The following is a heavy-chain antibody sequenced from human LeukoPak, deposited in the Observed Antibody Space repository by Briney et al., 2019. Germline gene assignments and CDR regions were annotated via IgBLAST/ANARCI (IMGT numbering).Heavy chain of an antibody. D-gene: IGHD3-22*01. J-gene: IGHJ4*02. CDR2: ISSYNDNT. CDR3: ARAGSGYYFEGDY. CDR1: GYTFSNYG. Sequence: ASVKVSCKASGYTFSNYGISWVRQAPGQGLEWMGWISSYNDNTNYAQKLQGRVTMTTDTSTSTAYMELSRLRSDDTAVYYCARAGSGYYFEGDYWGQGTLVTVSS. V-gene: IGHV1-18*01.